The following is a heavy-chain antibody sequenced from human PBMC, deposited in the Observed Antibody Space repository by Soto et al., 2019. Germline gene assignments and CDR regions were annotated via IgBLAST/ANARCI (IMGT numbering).Heavy chain of an antibody. D-gene: IGHD5-12*01. CDR2: ISSSSSTI. CDR1: GFTFSSYS. V-gene: IGHV3-48*01. CDR3: ARADSGYAHGYYYYGMDV. J-gene: IGHJ6*02. Sequence: EVQLVESGGGLVQPGGSLRLSCAASGFTFSSYSMNWVRQAPGKGLEWVSSISSSSSTIYYADSVKGRFTISRDNAKNSLYLQMNSLRAEDTAVYYCARADSGYAHGYYYYGMDVWGQGTTVTVSS.